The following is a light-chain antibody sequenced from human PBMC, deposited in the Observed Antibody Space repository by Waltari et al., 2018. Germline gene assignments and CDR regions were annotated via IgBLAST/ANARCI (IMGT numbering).Light chain of an antibody. CDR1: TSDIGGYNY. CDR3: SSYGGRNILV. V-gene: IGLV2-8*01. J-gene: IGLJ2*01. CDR2: EVT. Sequence: QAALTQPHSVSGSPGQSVTISCTGTTSDIGGYNYVSWYQQSLDTAPKLIISEVTKRPSGVSDRFSGSKSGTTASLTISGLQPEDEADYYCSSYGGRNILVFCGGTRLTVL.